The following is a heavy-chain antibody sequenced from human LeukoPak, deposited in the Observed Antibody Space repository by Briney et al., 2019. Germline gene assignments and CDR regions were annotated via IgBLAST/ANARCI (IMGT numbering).Heavy chain of an antibody. J-gene: IGHJ5*02. CDR2: INPNSVVT. Sequence: SSVKVSCKASGYTFTGYYMHWVRQAPGQGLEWMGRINPNSVVTNYAQKFQGRVSMTKDTSISTGYMELSRLRSDDTAVYYCARAPLGYNWFDPWGQGTLVTVSS. CDR3: ARAPLGYNWFDP. D-gene: IGHD3-10*01. CDR1: GYTFTGYY. V-gene: IGHV1-2*06.